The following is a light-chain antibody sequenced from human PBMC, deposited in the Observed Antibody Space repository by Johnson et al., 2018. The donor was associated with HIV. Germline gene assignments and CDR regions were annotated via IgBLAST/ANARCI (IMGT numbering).Light chain of an antibody. CDR2: DNN. V-gene: IGLV1-51*01. CDR1: SSNIGNNY. Sequence: QSILTQPPSVSAAPGQKVTFSCSGSSSNIGNNYVSWYQQIPGRAPKLLIYDNNKRPSGIPDRFSGSRSGTSASLAITGLQADDEADYYCQSYDNSLRGSKVFGTGTTVTVL. CDR3: QSYDNSLRGSKV. J-gene: IGLJ1*01.